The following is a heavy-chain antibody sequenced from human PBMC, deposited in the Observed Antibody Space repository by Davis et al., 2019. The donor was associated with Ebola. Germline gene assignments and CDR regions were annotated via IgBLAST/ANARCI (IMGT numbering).Heavy chain of an antibody. CDR3: AGGTSSSWDGGRYYFGY. Sequence: SETLSLTCTVSGYSISSGYYWGCIRQPPGKGLEWIGSIYYSGSTYYNPSLKSRVTISVDTSKDQFSLRLNSVTAADTAVYYCAGGTSSSWDGGRYYFGYWGRGTLVTVSS. V-gene: IGHV4-38-2*02. CDR1: GYSISSGYY. CDR2: IYYSGST. D-gene: IGHD6-13*01. J-gene: IGHJ4*02.